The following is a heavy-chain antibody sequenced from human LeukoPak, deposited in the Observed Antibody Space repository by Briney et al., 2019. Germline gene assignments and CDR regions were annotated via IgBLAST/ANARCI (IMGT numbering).Heavy chain of an antibody. CDR1: GFTFTSHD. Sequence: ASVKVSCKASGFTFTSHDYNWVRQATGQGLEWMGWMNPNSGNTGYAQKFQGRVTMTRNTSISTAYMELSSLRSEDTAVYYCARGLAAGRRRWFDPWGQGTLVTVSS. CDR3: ARGLAAGRRRWFDP. D-gene: IGHD6-13*01. CDR2: MNPNSGNT. J-gene: IGHJ5*02. V-gene: IGHV1-8*01.